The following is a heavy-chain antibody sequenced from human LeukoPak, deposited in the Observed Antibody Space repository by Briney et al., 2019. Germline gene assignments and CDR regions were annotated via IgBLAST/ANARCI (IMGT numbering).Heavy chain of an antibody. CDR1: GDSVSSNSAA. V-gene: IGHV6-1*01. J-gene: IGHJ5*02. D-gene: IGHD3-16*01. CDR3: ARAPVRDYVWGSYTTNWFDP. Sequence: SQTLSLTCAISGDSVSSNSAAWNWIRQSPSRGLEWLGRTYYRSKWYNDYAVSVKSRITINPDTSKNQFSLQLNSVTSEDTAVYYCARAPVRDYVWGSYTTNWFDPWGQGTLVTVSS. CDR2: TYYRSKWYN.